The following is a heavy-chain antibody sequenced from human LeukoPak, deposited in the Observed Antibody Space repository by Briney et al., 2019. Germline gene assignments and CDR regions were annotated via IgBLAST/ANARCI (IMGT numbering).Heavy chain of an antibody. D-gene: IGHD5-12*01. CDR3: AREGRVSGYDFDC. V-gene: IGHV3-74*03. J-gene: IGHJ4*02. CDR1: GFTFSSYW. CDR2: INSDGSSI. Sequence: PGGPLRLSCAASGFTFSSYWMPWVRQAPGKGLVWVSRINSDGSSITYADSVKGRFTISRDNAKNTLYLQMNSLRVEDTAVYYCAREGRVSGYDFDCWGQGTLVTVSS.